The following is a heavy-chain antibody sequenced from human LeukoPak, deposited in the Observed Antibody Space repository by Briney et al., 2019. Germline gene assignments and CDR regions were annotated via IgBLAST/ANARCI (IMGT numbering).Heavy chain of an antibody. D-gene: IGHD6-19*01. J-gene: IGHJ4*02. Sequence: PGGSLRLPCAASGFTFSSYGMHWVRQAPGKGLEWVAVISYDGSNKYYADSVKGRFTISRDNSKNTLYLQMNSLRAEDTAVYYCAKLSSGWQIDYWGQGTLVTVSS. V-gene: IGHV3-30*18. CDR2: ISYDGSNK. CDR1: GFTFSSYG. CDR3: AKLSSGWQIDY.